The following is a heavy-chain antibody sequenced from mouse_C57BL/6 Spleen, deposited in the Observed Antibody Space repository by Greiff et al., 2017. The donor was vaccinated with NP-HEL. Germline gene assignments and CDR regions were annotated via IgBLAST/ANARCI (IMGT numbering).Heavy chain of an antibody. CDR2: IRNKANGYTT. Sequence: EVKLVESGGGLVQPGGSLSLSCAASGFTFTDYYMSWVRQPPGKALEWLGFIRNKANGYTTEYSASVKGRFTISRDNSQSILYLQMNALRAEDSATYYCARSSPHYYGKEAMDYWGQGTSVTVSS. CDR3: ARSSPHYYGKEAMDY. J-gene: IGHJ4*01. CDR1: GFTFTDYY. V-gene: IGHV7-3*01. D-gene: IGHD1-1*01.